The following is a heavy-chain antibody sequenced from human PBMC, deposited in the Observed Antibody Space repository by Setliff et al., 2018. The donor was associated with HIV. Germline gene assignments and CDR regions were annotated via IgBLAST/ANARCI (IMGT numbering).Heavy chain of an antibody. V-gene: IGHV4-38-2*02. CDR2: IYQTGSI. Sequence: LSLTCSVSGYSITNGYYWGWFRQSPGKGLEWIATIYQTGSIYYNPSLQNRVTLLLDMSKNQFSLKLSSVTAADTAVYYCARQAWHSGRNGYFVDYWGQGTLGTVSS. J-gene: IGHJ4*02. CDR1: GYSITNGYY. D-gene: IGHD2-15*01. CDR3: ARQAWHSGRNGYFVDY.